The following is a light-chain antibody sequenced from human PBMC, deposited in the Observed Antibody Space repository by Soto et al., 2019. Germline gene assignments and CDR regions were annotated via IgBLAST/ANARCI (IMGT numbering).Light chain of an antibody. CDR2: GAS. CDR1: QSVSID. CDR3: QQYGSSPPRT. V-gene: IGKV3-20*01. J-gene: IGKJ1*01. Sequence: EIVITQSPATVPLRPGYIVTRSCSASQSVSIDLAWYQQKPGQAPRLLIYGASSRATGIPDRFSGSGSGTDFTLTISRLEPEDFAVYYCQQYGSSPPRTFGQGTKVDIK.